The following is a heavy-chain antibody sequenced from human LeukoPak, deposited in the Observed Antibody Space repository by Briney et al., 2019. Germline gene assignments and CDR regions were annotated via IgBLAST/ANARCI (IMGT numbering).Heavy chain of an antibody. V-gene: IGHV4-30-2*01. CDR3: ARDGVIGGAFDI. Sequence: SETLSLTCAVSGGSISSGGYSWSWIRQPPGKGLEWIGYIYHSGSTYYNPSLKSRATISVDRSKNQFSLKLSSVTAADTAVYYCARDGVIGGAFDIWGQGTMVTVSS. CDR1: GGSISSGGYS. D-gene: IGHD3-22*01. CDR2: IYHSGST. J-gene: IGHJ3*02.